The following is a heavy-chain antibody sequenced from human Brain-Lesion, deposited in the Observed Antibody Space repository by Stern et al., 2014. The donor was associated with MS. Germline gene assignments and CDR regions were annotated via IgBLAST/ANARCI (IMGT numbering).Heavy chain of an antibody. Sequence: LQLVESGPGLVKPSQTLSLTCTVSGGSISSGDNYWSWIRQPPGTGPEWIGYIHYRGGTYFNPSLKSRATISADTSKNQFSLKLNSMTAADTAVYYCARVPDYGDAFFDYWGQGILVTVSS. CDR1: GGSISSGDNY. V-gene: IGHV4-30-4*01. D-gene: IGHD4-17*01. CDR2: IHYRGGT. J-gene: IGHJ4*02. CDR3: ARVPDYGDAFFDY.